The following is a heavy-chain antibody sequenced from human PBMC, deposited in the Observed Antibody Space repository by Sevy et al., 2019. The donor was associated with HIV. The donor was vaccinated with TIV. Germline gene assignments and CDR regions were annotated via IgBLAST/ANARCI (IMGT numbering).Heavy chain of an antibody. J-gene: IGHJ4*02. Sequence: GGSLRLSCAASGFTFSSYWMSWVRQAPGKGLEWVANIKQDGSEKYYVDSVKGRFTISRDNAKNSLCLQMNSLRAEDTAVYYCASHYVWGSYRYTYYFDYWGQGTLVTVSS. V-gene: IGHV3-7*03. CDR2: IKQDGSEK. D-gene: IGHD3-16*02. CDR1: GFTFSSYW. CDR3: ASHYVWGSYRYTYYFDY.